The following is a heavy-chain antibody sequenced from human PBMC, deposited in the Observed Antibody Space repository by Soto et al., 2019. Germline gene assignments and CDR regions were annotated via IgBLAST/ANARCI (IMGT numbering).Heavy chain of an antibody. J-gene: IGHJ6*02. D-gene: IGHD4-17*01. V-gene: IGHV1-8*01. CDR3: ARGYGDYDFDPDYYYYGMDV. Sequence: QVQLVQSGAEVKKPGASVKVSCKASGYTFTSYDINWVRQATGQGLEWMGWMNPNSGNTGYAQKFQGRVTMTRNTSISTAYMELSSLRSEDTAMYYCARGYGDYDFDPDYYYYGMDVWGQGTTVTVSS. CDR1: GYTFTSYD. CDR2: MNPNSGNT.